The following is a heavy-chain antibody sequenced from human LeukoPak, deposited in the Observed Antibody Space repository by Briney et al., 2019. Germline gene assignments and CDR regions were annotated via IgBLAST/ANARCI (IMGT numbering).Heavy chain of an antibody. CDR2: ISGSGGST. D-gene: IGHD3-10*01. Sequence: GGSLRLSCAASGFTFSSYAMSWVRQAPGKGLEWVSAISGSGGSTYYADSVKGRFTISRDNSKNTLYLQMYSLRAEDTAVYYCAKSPGALWFGEYHFDYWGQGTLVTVSS. CDR1: GFTFSSYA. CDR3: AKSPGALWFGEYHFDY. V-gene: IGHV3-23*01. J-gene: IGHJ4*02.